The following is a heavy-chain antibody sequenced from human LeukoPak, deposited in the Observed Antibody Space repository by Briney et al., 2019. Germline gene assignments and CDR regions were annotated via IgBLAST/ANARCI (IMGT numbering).Heavy chain of an antibody. J-gene: IGHJ6*03. CDR3: ARGRYFDWLLRVYYYYMDV. CDR2: INLSSGNT. CDR1: GYTFTSYN. Sequence: SSVKVCCKASGYTFTSYNYNMVRQGPGQGLEWMGFINLSSGNTGYAQKFQGRVTMNRNTTISTAYMELSSLRSEDTAVYYCARGRYFDWLLRVYYYYMDVWGKGTTVTISS. D-gene: IGHD3-9*01. V-gene: IGHV1-8*01.